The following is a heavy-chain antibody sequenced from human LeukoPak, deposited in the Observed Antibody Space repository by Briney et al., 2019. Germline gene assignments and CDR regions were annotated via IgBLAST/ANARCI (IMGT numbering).Heavy chain of an antibody. Sequence: GGPLRLSCAASGFTFSTYWMAWVRQAPGKGLEGVANIKGDESAKHQADSVKGRFTISRDNAQNSVYLQMTSLRGEDTAVYYCARDVGGSLDYWGQGTLVTVSS. D-gene: IGHD1-26*01. CDR3: ARDVGGSLDY. J-gene: IGHJ4*02. CDR1: GFTFSTYW. V-gene: IGHV3-7*01. CDR2: IKGDESAK.